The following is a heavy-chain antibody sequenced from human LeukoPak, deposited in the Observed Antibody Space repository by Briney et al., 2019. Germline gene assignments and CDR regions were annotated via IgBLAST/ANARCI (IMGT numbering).Heavy chain of an antibody. CDR2: INPNSGGT. Sequence: ASVKVSCKASGYTFTGYYMHWVRQAPGQGLEWMGWINPNSGGTNYAQKFQGWVTMTRDTSISTAYMELRSLRSDDTAVYYCAAVIDYYDSSGYYPEIPFDYWGQGTLVTVSS. CDR3: AAVIDYYDSSGYYPEIPFDY. J-gene: IGHJ4*02. V-gene: IGHV1-2*04. CDR1: GYTFTGYY. D-gene: IGHD3-22*01.